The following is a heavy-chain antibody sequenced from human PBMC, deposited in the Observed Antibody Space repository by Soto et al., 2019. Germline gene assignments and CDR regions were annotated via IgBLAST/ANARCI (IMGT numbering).Heavy chain of an antibody. CDR1: GYSFTYYG. CDR2: ISPYNSDT. CDR3: AKTAHHGTRGHFDS. D-gene: IGHD1-1*01. V-gene: IGHV1-18*01. J-gene: IGHJ4*02. Sequence: QVQLLQSGAEVKRPGASVKVSCKASGYSFTYYGISWVRQAPGQGLEWLGWISPYNSDTNFAPRLQDRVTMTTDTSSRTAYMELRSRKSKDTAVYFCAKTAHHGTRGHFDSWGQGNLVTVSS.